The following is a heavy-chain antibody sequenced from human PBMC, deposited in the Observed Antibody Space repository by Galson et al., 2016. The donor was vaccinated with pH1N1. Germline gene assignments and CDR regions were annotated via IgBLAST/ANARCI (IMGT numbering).Heavy chain of an antibody. CDR1: GYSFTTSW. D-gene: IGHD3-10*01. CDR3: ARHENYGSGSLDY. V-gene: IGHV5-51*01. Sequence: QSGAEVKKSGESLKISCKVSGYSFTTSWIGWVRQMPGKGLEWVGIIYPGDSDAIYSPSFEGQVTMSVDKSISTAYLQWTTLKASDTALYFCARHENYGSGSLDYWGQGTLVTVSS. CDR2: IYPGDSDA. J-gene: IGHJ4*02.